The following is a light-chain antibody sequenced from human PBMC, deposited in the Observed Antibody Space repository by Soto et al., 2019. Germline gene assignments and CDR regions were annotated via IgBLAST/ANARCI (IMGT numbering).Light chain of an antibody. J-gene: IGKJ4*01. CDR2: GAS. Sequence: EIVLTQSPGTLSLSPGERATLSCRASQSVSSSYLAWYQQKPGQAPRLLFYGASSRGTGIPDRFSGSGSGTDFTLTISRLEPEDCAVYFCQQYGSSPPGLTFCGGTKVEIK. V-gene: IGKV3-20*01. CDR1: QSVSSSY. CDR3: QQYGSSPPGLT.